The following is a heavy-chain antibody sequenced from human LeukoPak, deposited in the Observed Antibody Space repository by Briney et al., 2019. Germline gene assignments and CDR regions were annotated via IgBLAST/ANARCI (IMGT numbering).Heavy chain of an antibody. CDR3: ARHFIESGSYYNLSFDY. Sequence: SETLSLTCTVSGGSISSSSYYWGWIRQPPGKGLEWIGSIYYSGSTYYNPSLKSRVTISVDTSKNQFSLKLSSVTAADTAVYYCARHFIESGSYYNLSFDYWGQGTLVTVSS. V-gene: IGHV4-39*01. J-gene: IGHJ4*02. CDR2: IYYSGST. CDR1: GGSISSSSYY. D-gene: IGHD1-26*01.